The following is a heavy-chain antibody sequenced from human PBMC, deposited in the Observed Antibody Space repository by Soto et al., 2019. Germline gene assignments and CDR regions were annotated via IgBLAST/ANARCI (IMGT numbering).Heavy chain of an antibody. CDR2: IYYSGST. D-gene: IGHD3-10*01. Sequence: QVQLQESGPGLVKPSQTLSLTCTVSGGSISSGGYYWSWIRQHPGKGLEWIGYIYYSGSTYYNPSLRSRVTISVDTSKNQFSLKLSSVTAADTAVYYCARAPMVRGVMGAFDIWGQGTMVTVSS. J-gene: IGHJ3*02. CDR1: GGSISSGGYY. CDR3: ARAPMVRGVMGAFDI. V-gene: IGHV4-31*03.